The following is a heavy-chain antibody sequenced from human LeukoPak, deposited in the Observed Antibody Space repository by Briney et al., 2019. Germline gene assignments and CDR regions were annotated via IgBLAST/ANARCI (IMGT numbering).Heavy chain of an antibody. CDR3: ARASYGSGSYDY. D-gene: IGHD3-10*01. CDR1: GFTFSSDA. J-gene: IGHJ4*02. V-gene: IGHV3-23*01. CDR2: ISGSGGTT. Sequence: GGSLRLSCAASGFTFSSDAMTWVRLAPGKGLEWGSAISGSGGTTYYADSVKGRFTISRDNAKNSLYLQMNSLRAEDTAVYYCARASYGSGSYDYWGQGTLVTVSS.